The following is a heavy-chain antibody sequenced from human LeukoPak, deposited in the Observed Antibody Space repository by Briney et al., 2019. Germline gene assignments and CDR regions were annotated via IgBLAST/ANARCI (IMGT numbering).Heavy chain of an antibody. CDR3: ARDSAYGSGSYYHHWYFDL. Sequence: ASVKVSCKASGYTFTSYDINWVRQATGQGLEWMGWMNPNSGNTGYAQKFQGRVTMTRDTSTSTVYMELSSLRSEDTAVYYCARDSAYGSGSYYHHWYFDLWGRGTLVTVSS. V-gene: IGHV1-8*02. D-gene: IGHD3-10*01. CDR2: MNPNSGNT. CDR1: GYTFTSYD. J-gene: IGHJ2*01.